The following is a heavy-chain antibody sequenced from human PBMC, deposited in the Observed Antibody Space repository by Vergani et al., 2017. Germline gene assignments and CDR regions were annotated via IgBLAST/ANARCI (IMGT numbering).Heavy chain of an antibody. CDR1: GYTFTRYA. D-gene: IGHD5-24*01. Sequence: QVQLVQSGSELRKPGASVKVSCKASGYTFTRYAMNWVRQAPGQGLEWMGWINTNTGNPTYAQGFTGRFVFSLDTSVSTAYLQISSLKAEDTAVYYCARAGMATIEGAPDAFDIWGQGTMVTVSS. J-gene: IGHJ3*02. CDR3: ARAGMATIEGAPDAFDI. V-gene: IGHV7-4-1*02. CDR2: INTNTGNP.